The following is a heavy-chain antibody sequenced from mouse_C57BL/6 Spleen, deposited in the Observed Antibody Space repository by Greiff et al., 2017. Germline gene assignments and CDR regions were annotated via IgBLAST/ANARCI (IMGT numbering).Heavy chain of an antibody. CDR1: GYTFTSYW. J-gene: IGHJ2*01. Sequence: QVHVKQSGTELVKPGASVKLSCKASGYTFTSYWMHWVKQRPGQGLEWIGNINPSNGGTNYNEKFKSKATLTVDKSSSTAYMQLSSLTSEDSAVYYCARALITTVVALDYWGQGTTLTVSS. CDR2: INPSNGGT. V-gene: IGHV1-53*01. D-gene: IGHD1-1*01. CDR3: ARALITTVVALDY.